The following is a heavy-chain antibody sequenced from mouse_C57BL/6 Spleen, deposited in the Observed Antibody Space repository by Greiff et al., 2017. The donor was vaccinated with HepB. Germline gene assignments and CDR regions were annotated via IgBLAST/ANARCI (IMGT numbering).Heavy chain of an antibody. CDR1: GFNIKDYY. CDR3: ARNYYGSHWYFDV. D-gene: IGHD1-1*01. CDR2: IDPDDGDT. J-gene: IGHJ1*03. Sequence: VQLQQSGAELVKPGASVKLSCTASGFNIKDYYMHWVKQRTEQGLEWIGRIDPDDGDTKYAPKFQGKATITADTSSNTAYLQLSSLTSEDTAVYYCARNYYGSHWYFDVWGTGTTVTVSS. V-gene: IGHV14-2*01.